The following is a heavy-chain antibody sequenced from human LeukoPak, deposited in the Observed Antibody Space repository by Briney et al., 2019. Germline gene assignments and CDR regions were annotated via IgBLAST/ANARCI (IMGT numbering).Heavy chain of an antibody. CDR3: AREAPIAARPFDY. CDR1: GYTFTGYY. CDR2: INPNSGGT. Sequence: ASVKVSCKASGYTFTGYYMHWVRQAPGQGLEWMGRINPNSGGTNYAQKSQGRVTMTRDTSISTAYMELSRLRSDDTAVYYCAREAPIAARPFDYWGQGTLVTVSS. D-gene: IGHD6-6*01. J-gene: IGHJ4*02. V-gene: IGHV1-2*06.